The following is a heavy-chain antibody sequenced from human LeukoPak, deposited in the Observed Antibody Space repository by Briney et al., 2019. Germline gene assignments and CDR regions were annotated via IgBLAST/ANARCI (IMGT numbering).Heavy chain of an antibody. V-gene: IGHV5-51*01. CDR3: ARCLGSGGWYQEFDY. CDR2: IYPGDSDT. J-gene: IGHJ4*02. Sequence: GESLQISCKGSGYSFTSYWIGWVRQMPGKGLEWMGIIYPGDSDTRYSPSFQGQVTISADKSISTAYLQWSSLKASDTAMYYCARCLGSGGWYQEFDYWGQGTLVTVSS. D-gene: IGHD6-19*01. CDR1: GYSFTSYW.